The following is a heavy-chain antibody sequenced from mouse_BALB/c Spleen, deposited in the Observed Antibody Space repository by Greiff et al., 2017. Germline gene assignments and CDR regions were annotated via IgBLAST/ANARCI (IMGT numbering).Heavy chain of an antibody. V-gene: IGHV1-80*01. CDR3: ARGDYDVGYAMDY. D-gene: IGHD2-4*01. J-gene: IGHJ4*01. CDR2: IYPGDGDT. Sequence: QVQLQQSGAELVRPGSSVKISCTASGYAFSSYWMNWVKQRPGQGLEWIGQIYPGDGDTNYNGKFKGKATLTADKSSSTAYMQLSSLTSEDSAVYFCARGDYDVGYAMDYWGQGTSVTVSS. CDR1: GYAFSSYW.